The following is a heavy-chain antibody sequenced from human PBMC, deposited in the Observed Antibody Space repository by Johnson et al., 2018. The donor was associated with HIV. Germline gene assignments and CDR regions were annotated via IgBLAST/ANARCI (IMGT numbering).Heavy chain of an antibody. Sequence: QVQLVESGGGVVQPGRSLRLSCAASGFTFSSYAMHWVRQAPGKGLEWVALISYDGSNKYHADSVKGRFTISRDNSKNTLYLQMNSLRPEDTAAYYCATIAAHGAAFDIWGQGTVVTVSS. CDR1: GFTFSSYA. CDR2: ISYDGSNK. D-gene: IGHD6-25*01. CDR3: ATIAAHGAAFDI. V-gene: IGHV3-30*04. J-gene: IGHJ3*02.